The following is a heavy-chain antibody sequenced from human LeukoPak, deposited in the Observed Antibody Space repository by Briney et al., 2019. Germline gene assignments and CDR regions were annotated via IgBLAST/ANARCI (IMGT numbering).Heavy chain of an antibody. J-gene: IGHJ5*02. Sequence: SETLSLTCTVSGYSISSAYYWGWIRQPPGKGLEWIGSIYHSGSTYYNPSLKSRVTISVDTSKDQFSLKLSSVTAADTAVYYCASRTMVRGVIITRLEGWFDPWGQGTLVTVSS. D-gene: IGHD3-10*01. CDR1: GYSISSAYY. V-gene: IGHV4-38-2*02. CDR2: IYHSGST. CDR3: ASRTMVRGVIITRLEGWFDP.